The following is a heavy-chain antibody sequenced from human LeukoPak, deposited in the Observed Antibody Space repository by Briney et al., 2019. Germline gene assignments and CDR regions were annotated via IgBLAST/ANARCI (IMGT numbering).Heavy chain of an antibody. Sequence: GGSLRLSCAASGFTVSAKYMSWVRQGPGKGLDWISSIYSDGGTNYADSVKGRFTISRDNSKNTLYHQMNSLRPEDTAVYYCARDGGFGGPGGDNWFDSWGQGALVTVSS. V-gene: IGHV3-66*02. D-gene: IGHD3-16*01. CDR3: ARDGGFGGPGGDNWFDS. CDR1: GFTVSAKY. J-gene: IGHJ5*01. CDR2: IYSDGGT.